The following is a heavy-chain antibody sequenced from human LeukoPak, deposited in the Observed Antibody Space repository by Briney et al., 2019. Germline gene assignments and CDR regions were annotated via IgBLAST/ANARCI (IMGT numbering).Heavy chain of an antibody. V-gene: IGHV1-18*01. D-gene: IGHD6-19*01. Sequence: ASVKVSCKASGYTFTSYGISWVRQAPGQGLEWMGWISAYNGNTNYAQKLQGRVTMTTDTSTGTAYMELRSLRSDDTAVYYCARDPGYSSGWYQAYYYYGMDVWGQGTTVTVSS. CDR3: ARDPGYSSGWYQAYYYYGMDV. J-gene: IGHJ6*02. CDR2: ISAYNGNT. CDR1: GYTFTSYG.